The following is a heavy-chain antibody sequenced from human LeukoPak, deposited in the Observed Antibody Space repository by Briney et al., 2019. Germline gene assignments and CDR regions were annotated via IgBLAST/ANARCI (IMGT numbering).Heavy chain of an antibody. V-gene: IGHV3-23*01. D-gene: IGHD5-24*01. Sequence: GGSLRLSCVVSGLTFSTYGMSWVRQAPGKGLEWVSGISGSGENTYYADPVKGRFPISRDNSKNTMYLQMNTLRVEDTAIYYCAKDRGYWGQGAQVTVSS. J-gene: IGHJ4*02. CDR1: GLTFSTYG. CDR3: AKDRGY. CDR2: ISGSGENT.